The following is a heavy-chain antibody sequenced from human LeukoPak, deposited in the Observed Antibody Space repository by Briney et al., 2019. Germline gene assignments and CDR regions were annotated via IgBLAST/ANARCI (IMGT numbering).Heavy chain of an antibody. V-gene: IGHV3-7*01. CDR3: ARDGSYYAFDI. Sequence: TGGSLRLSCAASGFTFSSYWMSWVRQAPGKGLEWVANINQDGSEKYYVDSVKGRFTISRDNAKNSLFLQMNSLRAEDTAVYYCARDGSYYAFDIWGQGTMVTVSS. J-gene: IGHJ3*02. D-gene: IGHD1-26*01. CDR2: INQDGSEK. CDR1: GFTFSSYW.